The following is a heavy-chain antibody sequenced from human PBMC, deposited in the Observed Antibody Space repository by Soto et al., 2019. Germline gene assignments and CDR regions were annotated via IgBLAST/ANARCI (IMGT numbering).Heavy chain of an antibody. V-gene: IGHV1-2*04. CDR1: GYTFTGYY. CDR2: INPNSGDT. D-gene: IGHD6-19*01. CDR3: AKGVPSIAVVGGGGDWFDP. J-gene: IGHJ5*02. Sequence: GASVKVSCKASGYTFTGYYMHWVRQAPGQGLEWMGWINPNSGDTNHAQKFQGWVTMTRDTSINTAYMELSRLRIDDTAVYYCAKGVPSIAVVGGGGDWFDPWGQGTLVTVSS.